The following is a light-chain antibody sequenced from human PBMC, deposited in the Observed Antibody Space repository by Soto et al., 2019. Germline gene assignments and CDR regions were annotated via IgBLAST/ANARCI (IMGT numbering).Light chain of an antibody. J-gene: IGKJ1*01. CDR1: QSVSSN. V-gene: IGKV3-20*01. CDR2: GAS. Sequence: VMTQSPATLSVSPGERATLSCRASQSVSSNLAWYQQKPGQAPRLLIYGASSRATGIPDRFSGSGSGTDFTLTISRLEPEEFAVYYCQQYGSSPETFGQGTKVDIK. CDR3: QQYGSSPET.